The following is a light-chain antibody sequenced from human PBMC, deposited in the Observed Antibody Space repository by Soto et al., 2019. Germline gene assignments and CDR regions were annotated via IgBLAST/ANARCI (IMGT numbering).Light chain of an antibody. CDR3: QQNNRYPWT. J-gene: IGKJ1*01. Sequence: DIQMTQSPSTLSASVGERVTITCRASQHVGTWLAWYQQKPGKAPNLLIYKASNLERRVPSRFSGSGSGTEFTLTISSLQPDDLATYYCQQNNRYPWTFGQGTKVEIK. V-gene: IGKV1-5*03. CDR2: KAS. CDR1: QHVGTW.